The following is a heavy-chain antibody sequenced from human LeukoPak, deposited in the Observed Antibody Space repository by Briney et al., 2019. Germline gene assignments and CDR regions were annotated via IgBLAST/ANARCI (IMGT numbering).Heavy chain of an antibody. CDR2: ISGSGGST. Sequence: GGSLRLSCGASGFTFSSYGMHWVRQAPGKGLEWVSAISGSGGSTYYADSVKGRFTISRDNSKNTLYLQMNSLRAEDTAVYYCAKGRGPAAVAPDYWGQGTLVTVSS. D-gene: IGHD2-2*01. V-gene: IGHV3-23*01. CDR1: GFTFSSYG. J-gene: IGHJ4*02. CDR3: AKGRGPAAVAPDY.